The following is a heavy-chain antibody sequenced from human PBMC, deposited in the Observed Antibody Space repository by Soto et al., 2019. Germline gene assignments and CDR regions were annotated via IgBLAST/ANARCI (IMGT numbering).Heavy chain of an antibody. CDR1: GYTFTGYA. CDR2: INAGNGNT. Sequence: GASVKVSCKASGYTFTGYAMHWVRQAPGQRLEWMGWINAGNGNTKYSQKFQGRVTITRDTSASAAYMELSSLSSEDTAVYYCARGVIGYYDSSGYYYPEGRYAFDIWGQGTMVTVS. CDR3: ARGVIGYYDSSGYYYPEGRYAFDI. D-gene: IGHD3-22*01. V-gene: IGHV1-3*01. J-gene: IGHJ3*02.